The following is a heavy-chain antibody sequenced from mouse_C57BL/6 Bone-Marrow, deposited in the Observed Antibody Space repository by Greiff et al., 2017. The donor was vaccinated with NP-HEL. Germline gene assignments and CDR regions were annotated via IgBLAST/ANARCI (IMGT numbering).Heavy chain of an antibody. CDR1: GYTFTSYW. Sequence: QVQLQQSGAELVKPGASVKLSCKASGYTFTSYWMHWVKQRPGQGLEWIGEIDPADSDTNYNQKFKGKATLTVDTSSSTAYMQLSSLTSEDSAVYYCATDGVRSPFAYWDRGTVIPVT. D-gene: IGHD1-2*01. CDR2: IDPADSDT. CDR3: ATDGVRSPFAY. J-gene: IGHJ3*01. V-gene: IGHV1-50*01.